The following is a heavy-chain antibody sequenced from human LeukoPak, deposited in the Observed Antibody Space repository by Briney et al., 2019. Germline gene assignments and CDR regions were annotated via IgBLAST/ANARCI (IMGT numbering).Heavy chain of an antibody. CDR2: INHSGST. V-gene: IGHV4-34*01. CDR3: ARAYYVVVAAAFDY. Sequence: SETLSLTCAVYGGSFSGYHWSWIRQPPGKGLEWIGEINHSGSTNYNPSLKSRVTISVDTSKNQFSLKLSSVTAADTAVYYCARAYYVVVAAAFDYWGQGTLVTVSS. J-gene: IGHJ4*02. D-gene: IGHD2-15*01. CDR1: GGSFSGYH.